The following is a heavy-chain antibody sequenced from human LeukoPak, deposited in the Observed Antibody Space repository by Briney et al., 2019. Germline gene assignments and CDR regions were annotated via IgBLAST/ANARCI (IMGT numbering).Heavy chain of an antibody. D-gene: IGHD3-3*01. CDR2: INHSGST. J-gene: IGHJ3*02. CDR1: GGSFSGYY. CDR3: ARADIDVEWLSIDAFDI. Sequence: SETLSLTCAVYGGSFSGYYWSWIHQPPGKGLEWIGEINHSGSTNYNPSLKSRVTISVDTSKNQFSLKLSSVTAADTAVYYCARADIDVEWLSIDAFDIWGQGTMVTVSS. V-gene: IGHV4-34*01.